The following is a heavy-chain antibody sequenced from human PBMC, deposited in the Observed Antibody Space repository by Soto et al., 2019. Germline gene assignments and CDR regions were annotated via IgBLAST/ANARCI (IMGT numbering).Heavy chain of an antibody. CDR1: GFTFSSYG. Sequence: GGSLRLSCAASGFTFSSYGMHWVRQAPGKGLEWVAVIWYDGSNKYYADSVKGRFTISRNNSKNTLYLQMNSLRAEDTAVYYCARPLGYCSGGSCPTHYYYYGMDVWGQGTTVTVSS. D-gene: IGHD2-15*01. J-gene: IGHJ6*02. CDR2: IWYDGSNK. CDR3: ARPLGYCSGGSCPTHYYYYGMDV. V-gene: IGHV3-33*01.